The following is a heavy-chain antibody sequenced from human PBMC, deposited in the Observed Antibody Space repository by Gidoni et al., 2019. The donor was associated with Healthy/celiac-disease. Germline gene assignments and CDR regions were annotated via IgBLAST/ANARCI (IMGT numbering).Heavy chain of an antibody. J-gene: IGHJ4*02. CDR2: IRSKANSYAT. D-gene: IGHD3-3*01. CDR1: GFTFSGSA. CDR3: TRHVGDFWSGYYPPFDY. Sequence: EVQLVESGGGLVQPGGSLKLSCAAAGFTFSGSAMHWVRQASGKGLEWVGRIRSKANSYATAYAASVKGRFTISRDDSKNTAYLQMNSLKTEDTAVYYCTRHVGDFWSGYYPPFDYWGQGTLVTVSS. V-gene: IGHV3-73*02.